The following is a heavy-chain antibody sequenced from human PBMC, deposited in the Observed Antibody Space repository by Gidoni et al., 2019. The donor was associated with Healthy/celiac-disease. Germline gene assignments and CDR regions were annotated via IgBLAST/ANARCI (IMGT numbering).Heavy chain of an antibody. CDR2: ITRSGST. V-gene: IGHV4-34*01. Sequence: QVQLQQWGAGLLKPSETLSLTCAVYGGSFSGYSWSWIRQPPGKGLEWIGEITRSGSTNYNPALKSRVTISVDTSKNQFSLKLSSVTAADTAVYYCARGGRVYSGYDFPLRTLGGDYWGQGTLVTVSS. J-gene: IGHJ4*02. CDR1: GGSFSGYS. CDR3: ARGGRVYSGYDFPLRTLGGDY. D-gene: IGHD5-12*01.